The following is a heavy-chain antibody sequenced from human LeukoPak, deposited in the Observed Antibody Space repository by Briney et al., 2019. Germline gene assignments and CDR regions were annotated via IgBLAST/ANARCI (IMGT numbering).Heavy chain of an antibody. CDR3: AKDTTIIVVPAYGMDV. D-gene: IGHD2-2*01. CDR1: GFIVSTSY. J-gene: IGHJ6*02. Sequence: GGSLRLSCAASGFIVSTSYMSWVRQAPGKGLEWVSAISGSGGSTYYADSVKGRFTISRDNSKKTLYLQMNSLRAEDTAVYYCAKDTTIIVVPAYGMDVWGQGTTVTVSS. V-gene: IGHV3-23*01. CDR2: ISGSGGST.